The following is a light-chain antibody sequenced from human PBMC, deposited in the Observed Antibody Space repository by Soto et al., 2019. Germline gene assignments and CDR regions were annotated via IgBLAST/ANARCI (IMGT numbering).Light chain of an antibody. J-gene: IGKJ1*01. CDR3: QQYNTYSPERT. CDR1: QSIGRW. Sequence: DIQMPESPSTLSSVLGDKLTIPWNALQSIGRWLAWYQQKPGKAPKLLIYDASSLESGVPSRFSGSGSGTEFTLTISSLQPDDFATYYCQQYNTYSPERTFGQGTKVDNK. V-gene: IGKV1-5*01. CDR2: DAS.